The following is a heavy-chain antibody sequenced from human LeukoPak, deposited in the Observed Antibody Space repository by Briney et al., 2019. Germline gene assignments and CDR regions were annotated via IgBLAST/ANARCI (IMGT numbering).Heavy chain of an antibody. Sequence: GGSLRLSCAASGFTFSSYSMNWVRQAPGKGLEWVSSISSSSSYIYYADSVKGRFTISRDNAKNSPYLQMNSLRAEDTAVYYCARGRYSSALGFDYWGQGTLVTVSS. CDR3: ARGRYSSALGFDY. CDR2: ISSSSSYI. V-gene: IGHV3-21*01. CDR1: GFTFSSYS. J-gene: IGHJ4*02. D-gene: IGHD6-19*01.